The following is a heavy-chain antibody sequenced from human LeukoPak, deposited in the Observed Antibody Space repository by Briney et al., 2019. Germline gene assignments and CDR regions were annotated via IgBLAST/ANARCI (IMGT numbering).Heavy chain of an antibody. D-gene: IGHD4-11*01. CDR2: ISGSGGST. CDR3: AKGTMTTEAFGI. V-gene: IGHV3-23*01. CDR1: GFTFSGHS. Sequence: GGSLRLSCAASGFTFSGHSMTWVRQTPGKGLEWVSAISGSGGSTYYADSVKGRFTISRDNSKNTLYLQMNSLRAEDTAVYYCAKGTMTTEAFGIWGQGTMVTVSS. J-gene: IGHJ3*02.